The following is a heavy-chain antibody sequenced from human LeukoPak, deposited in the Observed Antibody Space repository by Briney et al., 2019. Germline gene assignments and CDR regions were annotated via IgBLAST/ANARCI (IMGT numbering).Heavy chain of an antibody. J-gene: IGHJ4*02. V-gene: IGHV4-34*01. CDR1: GGSFSGYY. D-gene: IGHD3-9*01. CDR3: ARGHWGILTGYYNY. Sequence: PSETLSLTCAVYGGSFSGYYWSWIRQPPGKGLEWIGEINHSGSTNYSPSLKSRVTISVDTSKNQFSLKLSSVTAADTAVYYCARGHWGILTGYYNYWGQGTLVTVSS. CDR2: INHSGST.